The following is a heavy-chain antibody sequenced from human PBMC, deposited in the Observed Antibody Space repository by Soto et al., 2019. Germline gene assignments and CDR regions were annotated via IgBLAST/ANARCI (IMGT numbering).Heavy chain of an antibody. V-gene: IGHV1-18*01. CDR3: ARHRLGYCSGGRCDFDWFDP. J-gene: IGHJ5*02. CDR1: GYTFTSYG. Sequence: QVQLVQSGAEVKKPGASVKVSCKASGYTFTSYGISCVRQAPGQGLEWMGWISAYNGNTNYAQKLQGRVTMTTDTSKSTAYVELRSLRSDDTAVYYCARHRLGYCSGGRCDFDWFDPWGQGTLVTVSS. D-gene: IGHD2-15*01. CDR2: ISAYNGNT.